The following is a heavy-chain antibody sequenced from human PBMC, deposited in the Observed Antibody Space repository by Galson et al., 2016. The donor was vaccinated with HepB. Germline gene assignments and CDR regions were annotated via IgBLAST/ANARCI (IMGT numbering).Heavy chain of an antibody. CDR1: GFSLNNYG. CDR2: TWHDGSVQ. V-gene: IGHV3-33*01. Sequence: SLRLSCAASGFSLNNYGMHWVRRAPGKGPEWVALTWHDGSVQYYADSVKGRFTVSRDNSRNTLYLQMNSLRAEDTAIYRCARVAETSGWSALDYWGQGILVTVSS. CDR3: ARVAETSGWSALDY. D-gene: IGHD6-19*01. J-gene: IGHJ4*02.